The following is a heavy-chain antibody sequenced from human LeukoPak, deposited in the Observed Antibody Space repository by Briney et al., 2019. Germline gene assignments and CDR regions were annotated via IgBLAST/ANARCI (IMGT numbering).Heavy chain of an antibody. D-gene: IGHD3-22*01. CDR1: GGSISSYY. V-gene: IGHV4-4*07. J-gene: IGHJ4*02. CDR2: IYTSGST. CDR3: ARDRYYYDSSGYYTALDY. Sequence: SETLSLTCTVSGGSISSYYWSWIRQPAGKGLEWIGRIYTSGSTNYNPSLKSRVTMSVDTSKNQFSLKLSSVTAADTAVYYCARDRYYYDSSGYYTALDYWGQGTLVTVSS.